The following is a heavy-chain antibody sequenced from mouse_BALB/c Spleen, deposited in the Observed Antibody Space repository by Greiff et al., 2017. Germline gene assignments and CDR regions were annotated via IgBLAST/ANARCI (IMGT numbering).Heavy chain of an antibody. J-gene: IGHJ4*01. D-gene: IGHD4-1*01. Sequence: QVQLQQSGAELARPGASVKLSCKASGYTFTSYWMQWVKQRPGQGLEWIGAIYPGDGDTRYTQKFKGKATLTADKSSSTAYMQLSSLASEDSAVYYCARSGTGTDAMDYWGQGTSVTVSS. CDR1: GYTFTSYW. V-gene: IGHV1-87*01. CDR3: ARSGTGTDAMDY. CDR2: IYPGDGDT.